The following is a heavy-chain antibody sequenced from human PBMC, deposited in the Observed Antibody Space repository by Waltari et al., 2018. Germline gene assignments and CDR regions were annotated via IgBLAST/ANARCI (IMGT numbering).Heavy chain of an antibody. D-gene: IGHD3-16*01. CDR1: GYTVSHYS. J-gene: IGHJ4*02. Sequence: EVQLLQSGAEVRKPGTTMKISRKGSGYTVSHYSLHWVKQAPGKGLEWMGLVDPEDGETEYAAEFQGRVTITADPTTDTAYLELSGLRSEDTAVYYCLTVVGGYQLGDYWGQGTLVSVSA. CDR3: LTVVGGYQLGDY. CDR2: VDPEDGET. V-gene: IGHV1-69-2*01.